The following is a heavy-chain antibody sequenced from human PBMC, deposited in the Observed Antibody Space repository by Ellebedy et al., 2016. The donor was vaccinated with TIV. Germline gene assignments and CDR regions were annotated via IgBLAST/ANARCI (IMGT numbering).Heavy chain of an antibody. Sequence: GESLKISXAASGFTFSTYAMTWVRQAPGKGLEWVSSITGSGDKTYYADSVRGRFTISRDDAKNSLYLEINSLRAEDSAVYYCARENFYGMDVWGQGTTVTVSS. CDR1: GFTFSTYA. J-gene: IGHJ6*02. CDR2: ITGSGDKT. CDR3: ARENFYGMDV. V-gene: IGHV3-21*06.